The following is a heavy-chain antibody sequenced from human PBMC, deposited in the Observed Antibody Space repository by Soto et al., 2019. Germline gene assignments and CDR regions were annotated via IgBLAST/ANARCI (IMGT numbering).Heavy chain of an antibody. J-gene: IGHJ6*02. CDR2: IYHGEST. CDR3: ARDSRSTTTYGLDV. Sequence: QLQLQESGSGLVKPSQTLSLNCAVSGGSISSGGYSWSWLRLPPGKGLEWIGYIYHGESTNYNPSLRSRVTISVDRAKNQLSLTLKSVPPADTAVYYCARDSRSTTTYGLDVWGQGTTVTVSS. V-gene: IGHV4-30-2*01. D-gene: IGHD4-4*01. CDR1: GGSISSGGYS.